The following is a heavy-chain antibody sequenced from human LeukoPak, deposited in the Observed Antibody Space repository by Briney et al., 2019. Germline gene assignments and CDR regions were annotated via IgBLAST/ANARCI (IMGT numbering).Heavy chain of an antibody. J-gene: IGHJ4*02. CDR2: ISGDGGST. CDR3: ARESESSGWYDY. Sequence: GGSLGLSCAAPGFMYHDYAIHWVRQAPGKGLEWVSLISGDGGSTFYADSVKGRFTISRDNSKNSLYLQMNSLRSDDTALYYCARESESSGWYDYWGQGTLVTVSS. V-gene: IGHV3-43*02. CDR1: GFMYHDYA. D-gene: IGHD6-19*01.